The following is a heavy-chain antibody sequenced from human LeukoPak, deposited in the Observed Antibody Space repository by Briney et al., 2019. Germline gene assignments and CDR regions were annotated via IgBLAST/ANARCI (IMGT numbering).Heavy chain of an antibody. CDR1: GGSFSGYY. CDR3: ARARSGYDFHYMDV. J-gene: IGHJ6*03. D-gene: IGHD5-12*01. V-gene: IGHV4-34*01. Sequence: SETLSLTCAVYGGSFSGYYWSWIRQPPGKGLEWIGEINHSGSTNYNPSLKSRVTISVDTSKNQFSLKLSSVTAADTAVYYCARARSGYDFHYMDVWGKGTTVTVSS. CDR2: INHSGST.